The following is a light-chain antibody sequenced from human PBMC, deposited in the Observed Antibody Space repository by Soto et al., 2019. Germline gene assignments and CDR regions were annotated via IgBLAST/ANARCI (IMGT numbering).Light chain of an antibody. V-gene: IGKV3-20*01. Sequence: EIVLTQSQGSLSLSPGERATLSCRASQTVRNNFLAWYQQKPGQAPRLLIHDASSRATGIPDRFSGSGSATDFTLTIARLEPEDFAVYYCQQCSTSPLTVGGGTKVEIK. CDR3: QQCSTSPLT. J-gene: IGKJ4*01. CDR2: DAS. CDR1: QTVRNNF.